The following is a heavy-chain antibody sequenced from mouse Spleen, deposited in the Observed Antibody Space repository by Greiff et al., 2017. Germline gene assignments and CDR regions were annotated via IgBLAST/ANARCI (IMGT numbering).Heavy chain of an antibody. CDR1: GYTFTSYW. J-gene: IGHJ2*01. Sequence: QVQLQQPGAELVRPGSSVKLSCKASGYTFTSYWMHWVKQRPIQGLEWIGNIDPSDSETHYNQKFKDKATLTVDKSSSTAYMQLSSLTSEDSAVYYCARRGAYDYDDYFDYWGQGTTLTVSS. CDR2: IDPSDSET. D-gene: IGHD2-4*01. V-gene: IGHV1-52*01. CDR3: ARRGAYDYDDYFDY.